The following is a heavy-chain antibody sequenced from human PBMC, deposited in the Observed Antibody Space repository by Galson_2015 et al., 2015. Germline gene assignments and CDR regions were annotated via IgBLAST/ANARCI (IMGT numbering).Heavy chain of an antibody. J-gene: IGHJ4*02. CDR3: AKDAFYRHGMYSYGYKD. V-gene: IGHV3-23*01. CDR2: ISGSGGST. Sequence: SLRLSCAASGFTFSSYAMSWVRQAPGKGLEWVSAISGSGGSTYYADSVKGRFTISRDNSKNTLYLQMNSLRAEDTAVYYCAKDAFYRHGMYSYGYKDWGQGTLVTVSS. D-gene: IGHD5-18*01. CDR1: GFTFSSYA.